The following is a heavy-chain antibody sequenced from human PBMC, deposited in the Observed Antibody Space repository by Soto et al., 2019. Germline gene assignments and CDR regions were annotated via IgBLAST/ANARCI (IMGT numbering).Heavy chain of an antibody. J-gene: IGHJ4*02. CDR3: ARRDYSDRHLAFDY. CDR1: GYSFTTYW. CDR2: IYPATSDT. D-gene: IGHD3-22*01. V-gene: IGHV5-51*01. Sequence: PGESLKISCKGSGYSFTTYWIAWPRQMPGKGLEWMGIIYPATSDTRYSPSFQGQVTISADKSINTAYLQWSSLKASDTATYYCARRDYSDRHLAFDYWGQGTLVTVSS.